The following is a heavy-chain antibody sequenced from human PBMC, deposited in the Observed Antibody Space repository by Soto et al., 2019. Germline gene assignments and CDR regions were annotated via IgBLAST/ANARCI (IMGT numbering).Heavy chain of an antibody. CDR3: AREWGYGMDV. V-gene: IGHV4-59*01. CDR2: IYYSGST. Sequence: PSETLSLTCTVSGGSISSYYWSWIRQPPGKGLEWIGYIYYSGSTNYNPSLKSRVTISVDTSKNQFSLKLSSVTAADTAVYYCAREWGYGMDVCGQGTTVTVSS. J-gene: IGHJ6*02. D-gene: IGHD3-16*01. CDR1: GGSISSYY.